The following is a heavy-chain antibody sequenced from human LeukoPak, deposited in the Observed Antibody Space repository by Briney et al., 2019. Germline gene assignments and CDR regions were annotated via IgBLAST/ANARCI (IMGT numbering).Heavy chain of an antibody. CDR1: GGSFSSYY. Sequence: SETLSLTCAVYGGSFSSYYWTWIRQSPGKGLEWIGEINHSGSTNYNPSLKSRVTMSVDTSRNQFSLKLTSVTAADTAVYYCARPLTGTSFDYWGQGTLVTVSS. D-gene: IGHD7-27*01. J-gene: IGHJ4*02. CDR3: ARPLTGTSFDY. CDR2: INHSGST. V-gene: IGHV4-34*01.